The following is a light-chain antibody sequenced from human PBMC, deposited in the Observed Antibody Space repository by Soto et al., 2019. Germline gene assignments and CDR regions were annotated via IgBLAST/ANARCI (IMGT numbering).Light chain of an antibody. J-gene: IGKJ2*01. CDR3: QVYGTSPRYT. CDR2: GAS. CDR1: QSVSSNY. Sequence: EIVLTQSPGTLSLSPGERATLSCRASQSVSSNYLAWYQQKPGQAPRLLIYGASSRPTGIPDRFSGSGSRTDFTLTISRLEPEDFAVYYCQVYGTSPRYTFGQGTNLEIK. V-gene: IGKV3-20*01.